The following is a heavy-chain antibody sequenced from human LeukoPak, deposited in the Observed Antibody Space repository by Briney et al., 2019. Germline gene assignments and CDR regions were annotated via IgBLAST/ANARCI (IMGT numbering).Heavy chain of an antibody. CDR2: ISYDGSNK. CDR3: AKGRSIAVAATSSDY. J-gene: IGHJ4*02. V-gene: IGHV3-30*18. D-gene: IGHD6-19*01. CDR1: GFTFSSYG. Sequence: GGSLRLSCAASGFTFSSYGMHWVRQAPGKGLEWVAVISYDGSNKYYADSVKGRFTTSRDNSKNTLYLQMNSLRAEDTAVYYCAKGRSIAVAATSSDYWGQGTLVTVSS.